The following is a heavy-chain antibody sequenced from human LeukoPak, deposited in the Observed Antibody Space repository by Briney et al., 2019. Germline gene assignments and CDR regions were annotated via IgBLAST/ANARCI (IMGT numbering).Heavy chain of an antibody. V-gene: IGHV1-2*02. CDR2: INPNSGGT. D-gene: IGHD5-18*01. J-gene: IGHJ4*02. CDR3: ARVEWRGYSYGTFDY. CDR1: GYTFTGYY. Sequence: ASVTVSCKASGYTFTGYYMHWVRQAPGQGLEWMGWINPNSGGTNYAQKFQGRVTMTRDTSISTAYMELSRLRSDDTAVYYCARVEWRGYSYGTFDYWGQGTLVTVSS.